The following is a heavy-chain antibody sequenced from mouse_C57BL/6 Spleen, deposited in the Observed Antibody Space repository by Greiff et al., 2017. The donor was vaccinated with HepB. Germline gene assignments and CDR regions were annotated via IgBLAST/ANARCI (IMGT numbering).Heavy chain of an antibody. V-gene: IGHV1-22*01. CDR3: ASDYFATVSYAMDY. CDR2: INPNNGGT. Sequence: EVQLQQSGPELVKPGASVKMSCKASGYTFTDYNMHWVKQSHGKSLEWIGYINPNNGGTSYNQKFKGKATLTVNKSSSTAYMELRSLTSEDSAVYAYASDYFATVSYAMDYWGQGTSVTVSS. D-gene: IGHD2-4*01. CDR1: GYTFTDYN. J-gene: IGHJ4*01.